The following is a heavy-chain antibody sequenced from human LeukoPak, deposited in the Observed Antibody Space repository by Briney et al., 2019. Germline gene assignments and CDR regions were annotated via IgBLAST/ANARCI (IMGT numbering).Heavy chain of an antibody. J-gene: IGHJ4*02. V-gene: IGHV1-18*01. Sequence: ASVKVSCKTSGYTFIHYDISWVRQAPGQRLEWLGWVSGVNGDTNYAPKFQGRVIMPRDTSTTTAYMELRSLRSHDTAVYFCTTGPYHDLTAYWGQGSLVTVSS. D-gene: IGHD1-14*01. CDR3: TTGPYHDLTAY. CDR1: GYTFIHYD. CDR2: VSGVNGDT.